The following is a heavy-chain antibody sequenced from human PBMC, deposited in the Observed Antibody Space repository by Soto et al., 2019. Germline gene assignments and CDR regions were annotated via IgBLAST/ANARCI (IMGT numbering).Heavy chain of an antibody. Sequence: TLSLTCSVSRAFINSGGFYYSWIRQPPGKGLEWLGYISHSGSTLYTPSLRGRLTLSADTSRNQLSLHLTSVTAADTAVYYCVRGGIAGHWFDPWGQGILVTVSS. J-gene: IGHJ5*02. CDR3: VRGGIAGHWFDP. D-gene: IGHD2-21*01. CDR1: RAFINSGGFY. CDR2: ISHSGST. V-gene: IGHV4-31*03.